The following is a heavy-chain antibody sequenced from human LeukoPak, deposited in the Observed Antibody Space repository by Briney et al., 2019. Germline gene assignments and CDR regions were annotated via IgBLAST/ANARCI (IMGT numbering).Heavy chain of an antibody. Sequence: SSETLSLTCGVSGGSVSRSSYYWGWIRQPPGKGLEWIGSIYYSGSTYYNPSLKSRVTISVDTFKNQFSLKLSSVTAADTAVYYCARHEYSSSYFDYWGQGTLVTVSS. V-gene: IGHV4-39*01. D-gene: IGHD6-6*01. CDR2: IYYSGST. CDR1: GGSVSRSSYY. CDR3: ARHEYSSSYFDY. J-gene: IGHJ4*02.